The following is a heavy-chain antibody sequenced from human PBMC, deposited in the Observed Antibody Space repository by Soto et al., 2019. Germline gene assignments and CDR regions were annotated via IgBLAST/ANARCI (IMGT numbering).Heavy chain of an antibody. V-gene: IGHV3-23*01. J-gene: IGHJ6*02. CDR3: AKDYSMVRGGGLIYYYYGMDV. D-gene: IGHD3-10*01. CDR2: ISCIGGST. CDR1: GFTFISYA. Sequence: WGSLRLSCAASGFTFISYAMSWVRQAPGKGLGWVSGISCIGGSTYYADSVKGRFTISRDNSKNTLYLQMNSLRAEDTAVYCCAKDYSMVRGGGLIYYYYGMDVWGQGTTVTVSS.